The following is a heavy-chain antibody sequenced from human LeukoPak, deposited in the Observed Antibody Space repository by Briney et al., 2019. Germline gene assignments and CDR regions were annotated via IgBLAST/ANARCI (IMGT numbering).Heavy chain of an antibody. CDR1: GFTFSSYS. J-gene: IGHJ4*02. CDR2: ISSSSSYV. D-gene: IGHD3-3*01. V-gene: IGHV3-21*01. CDR3: ARVQSFWSGLDY. Sequence: GGSLRLSCAASGFTFSSYSMNWVRQAPGKGLEWVSSISSSSSYVYYADSVKGRFTISRDNTKNSLYLQMNSLRAEDTAVYYCARVQSFWSGLDYWGQGTLVTVSS.